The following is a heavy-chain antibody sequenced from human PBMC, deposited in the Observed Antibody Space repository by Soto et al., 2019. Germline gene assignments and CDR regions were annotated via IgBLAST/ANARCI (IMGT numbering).Heavy chain of an antibody. CDR3: ARDRSNSPDFFAS. V-gene: IGHV4-4*02. CDR2: IYHSGST. Sequence: PSETLSLTCAVSGGSISSSDRWSWVRQSPGKGLELIGEIYHSGSTNYNPSLKSRISISLDTSRNQFSLKVNSVSAADTAVYYCARDRSNSPDFFASWGQGTLVTISS. D-gene: IGHD1-1*01. J-gene: IGHJ4*02. CDR1: GGSISSSDR.